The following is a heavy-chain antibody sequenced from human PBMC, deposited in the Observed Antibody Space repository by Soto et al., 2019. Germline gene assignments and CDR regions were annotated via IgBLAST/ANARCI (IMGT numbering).Heavy chain of an antibody. Sequence: GESLKISCQCAGYTFSNFWIAWVRQLRGKGLEWMGIIYPGDHETSYSPSSHAKVTISADRSIGTAYLQGCSLEASDSVLYFCRRSSCTSPYFDYWGQGALVTVSS. V-gene: IGHV5-51*01. J-gene: IGHJ4*02. CDR1: GYTFSNFW. CDR3: RRSSCTSPYFDY. D-gene: IGHD2-2*01. CDR2: IYPGDHET.